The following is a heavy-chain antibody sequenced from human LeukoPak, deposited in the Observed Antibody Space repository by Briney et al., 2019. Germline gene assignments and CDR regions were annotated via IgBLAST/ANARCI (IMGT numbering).Heavy chain of an antibody. CDR3: ARAQRYFGASGRFDS. CDR2: IKEDGSDT. J-gene: IGHJ4*02. D-gene: IGHD3-9*01. CDR1: GFTFSYYS. Sequence: GGSLRLSCAASGFTFSYYSMTWVRQAPGKGLEWVANIKEDGSDTFYVDSVKGRFTISRDNTKNSLFLQMDSLRTDDTAVYYCARAQRYFGASGRFDSWGQGTLVTVSS. V-gene: IGHV3-7*03.